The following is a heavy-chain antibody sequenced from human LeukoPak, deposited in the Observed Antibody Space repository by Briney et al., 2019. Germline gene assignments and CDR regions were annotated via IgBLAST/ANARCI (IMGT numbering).Heavy chain of an antibody. V-gene: IGHV3-48*01. CDR1: GFTFSSYS. Sequence: GSLRLSCAASGFTFSSYSMNWVRQAPGKGLEWVSYISSSSSTTYYADSVKGRFTISRDNSKNTLYLQMNSLRAEDTAVYYCAKCTRTSGWYYFDYWGQGTLVTVSP. D-gene: IGHD6-19*01. J-gene: IGHJ4*02. CDR2: ISSSSSTT. CDR3: AKCTRTSGWYYFDY.